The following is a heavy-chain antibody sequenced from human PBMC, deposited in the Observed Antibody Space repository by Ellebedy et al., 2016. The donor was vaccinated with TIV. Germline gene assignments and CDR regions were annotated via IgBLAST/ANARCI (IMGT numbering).Heavy chain of an antibody. CDR2: INHSGST. D-gene: IGHD4-23*01. CDR3: ARYIGLGGNDWFDP. CDR1: GGSFSGYY. Sequence: SETLSLXXAVYGGSFSGYYWSWIRQPPGKGLEWIGEINHSGSTNYNPSLKSRVTISVDTSKNQFSLKLSSVTAADTAVYYCARYIGLGGNDWFDPWGQGTLVTVSS. J-gene: IGHJ5*02. V-gene: IGHV4-34*01.